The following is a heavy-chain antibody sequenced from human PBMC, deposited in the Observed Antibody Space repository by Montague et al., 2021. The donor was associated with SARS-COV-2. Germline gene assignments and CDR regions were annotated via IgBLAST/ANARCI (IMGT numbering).Heavy chain of an antibody. D-gene: IGHD3-3*02. Sequence: PALVKPTQTLTLTCRFSGFSLDASGAGVGWSRQPPGEALEWLSTIYWDDSKVFRPSLQARLTITKDTSKNQVVLEMTNVKPVDTATYYCTHTGWRSFGHSQYWGRGTLVTVSS. CDR2: IYWDDSK. J-gene: IGHJ4*02. CDR3: THTGWRSFGHSQY. V-gene: IGHV2-5*02. CDR1: GFSLDASGAG.